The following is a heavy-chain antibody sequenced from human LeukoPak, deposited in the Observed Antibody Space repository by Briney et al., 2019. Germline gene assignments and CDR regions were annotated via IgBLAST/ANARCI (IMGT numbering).Heavy chain of an antibody. J-gene: IGHJ4*02. CDR1: GFTLSSYA. CDR2: VYGGGGGT. CDR3: AKQSAGSAAWYSLHYDF. Sequence: GGSLRLACAACGFTLSSYAMTWVRQAPGRGLEWVSSVYGGGGGTYYADSVKGRFTISRDNSKDTLYLQMNGLRAEDTAVYFCAKQSAGSAAWYSLHYDFWGQGTLVTVSS. D-gene: IGHD6-13*01. V-gene: IGHV3-23*01.